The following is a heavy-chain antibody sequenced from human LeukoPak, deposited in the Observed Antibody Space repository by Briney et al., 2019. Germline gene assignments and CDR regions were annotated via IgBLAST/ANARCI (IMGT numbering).Heavy chain of an antibody. D-gene: IGHD3-16*02. CDR1: GFTVSSNY. Sequence: PGGSLRLSCAASGFTVSSNYMSWVRQAPGKGLEYVSAISSNGGSTYYANSVKGRFTISRDNSKNTLYLQMGSLRAEDMAVYYCARSEDYDYVWGSYRYIFDYWGQGTLVTVSS. CDR3: ARSEDYDYVWGSYRYIFDY. V-gene: IGHV3-64*01. J-gene: IGHJ4*02. CDR2: ISSNGGST.